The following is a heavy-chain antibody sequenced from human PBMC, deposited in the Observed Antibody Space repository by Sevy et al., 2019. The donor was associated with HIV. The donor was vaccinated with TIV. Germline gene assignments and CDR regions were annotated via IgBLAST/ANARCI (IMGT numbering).Heavy chain of an antibody. Sequence: GGSLRLSCAASGFTFGNSWMSWVRQAPGKGLEWVGRIKSKTDGRTTDYSAPVTGRITISRADSKNNLHLQMKSQKTEDTALYYCPTTHTYSGSWYGGEWLDPWGQGTLVTVSS. V-gene: IGHV3-15*01. CDR1: GFTFGNSW. J-gene: IGHJ5*02. D-gene: IGHD6-13*01. CDR2: IKSKTDGRTT. CDR3: PTTHTYSGSWYGGEWLDP.